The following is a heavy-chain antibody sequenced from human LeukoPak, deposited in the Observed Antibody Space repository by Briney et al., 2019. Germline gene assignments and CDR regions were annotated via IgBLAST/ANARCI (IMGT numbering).Heavy chain of an antibody. V-gene: IGHV1-18*01. CDR3: ARAVWSLRAFDI. CDR1: GYTFSSYG. J-gene: IGHJ3*02. CDR2: ISANNANT. Sequence: ASVKVSCKASGYTFSSYGITWVRQAPGQGLEWMGWISANNANTNYAQKFQGRVTMTTDTSTSTAYMELRSLRSDDTAVYYCARAVWSLRAFDIWGQGTMVTVSS. D-gene: IGHD3-3*01.